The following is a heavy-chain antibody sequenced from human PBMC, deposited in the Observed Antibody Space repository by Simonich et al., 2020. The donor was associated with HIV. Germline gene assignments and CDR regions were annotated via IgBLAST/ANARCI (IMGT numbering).Heavy chain of an antibody. J-gene: IGHJ4*02. Sequence: EVQLLESGGGLVQPGGSLRLSCAASGFTFSSYPMSWVRQAPGKGMVVVSAMSGSGRSTYYADSVKGRLTISRDNSKNTLYLQMNSLRAEDTAVYYCAKDRYYNFWSGYYDYWGQGTLVTVSS. V-gene: IGHV3-23*01. D-gene: IGHD3-3*01. CDR1: GFTFSSYP. CDR3: AKDRYYNFWSGYYDY. CDR2: MSGSGRST.